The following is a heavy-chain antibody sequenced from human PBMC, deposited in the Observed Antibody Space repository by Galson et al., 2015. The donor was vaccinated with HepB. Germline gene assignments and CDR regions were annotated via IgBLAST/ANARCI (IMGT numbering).Heavy chain of an antibody. CDR3: TRPGYGSSWFLDYAHGVDV. V-gene: IGHV3-73*01. CDR2: IRNGANYYAT. J-gene: IGHJ6*02. CDR1: GFTFSGSG. Sequence: SLRLSYAASGFTFSGSGIHWVRQAPGKGLEWVGRIRNGANYYATAYAPSVRGRFTVSRDDLKSTAYLQMNSLTPEDTAVYYCTRPGYGSSWFLDYAHGVDVWGQGTTVIVS. D-gene: IGHD3/OR15-3a*01.